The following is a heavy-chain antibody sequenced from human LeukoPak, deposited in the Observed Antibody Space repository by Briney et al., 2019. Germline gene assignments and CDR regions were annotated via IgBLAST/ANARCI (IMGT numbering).Heavy chain of an antibody. CDR3: AXEGSGWYYLDY. Sequence: GGSLRLSCVASGFSFASYDIHWVRQAPGKGLEWVTFIESDGGKEYYADSVKGRFTISRDNSMNTVNVQMNSLRPEDTAVYYCAXEGSGWYYLDYWGQGTVVTVSA. CDR1: GFSFASYD. J-gene: IGHJ4*01. CDR2: IESDGGKE. D-gene: IGHD6-19*01. V-gene: IGHV3-30*02.